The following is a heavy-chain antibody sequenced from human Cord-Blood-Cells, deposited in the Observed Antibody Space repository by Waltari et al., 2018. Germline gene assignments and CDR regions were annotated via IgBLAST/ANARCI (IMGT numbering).Heavy chain of an antibody. Sequence: QVQLVQSGAEVKKPGASVKVSCKASGYTFTSYYMHWVRQAPGQGLEWLGIINRSGGGTSNAQKFQGRVTRTRDTSTSTVYMELSSLRSEDTAVYYCARDKRRGYSYSDAFDIWGQGTMVTVSS. CDR3: ARDKRRGYSYSDAFDI. D-gene: IGHD5-18*01. CDR1: GYTFTSYY. CDR2: INRSGGGT. J-gene: IGHJ3*02. V-gene: IGHV1-46*01.